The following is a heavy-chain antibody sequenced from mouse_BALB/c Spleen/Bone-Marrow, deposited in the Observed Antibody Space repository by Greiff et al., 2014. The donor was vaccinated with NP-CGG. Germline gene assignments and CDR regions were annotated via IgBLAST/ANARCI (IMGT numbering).Heavy chain of an antibody. Sequence: VQLKGSGGGLGKAGGVLEISCAGSGFTFSRFAISWGRPTPEKRVGGGASIISGGGPYYPASVKGRFTISRDNVRNILYLQMSSLRSEDTAMYYCARGGGLRGLYPMDYWGQGTSVTVSS. J-gene: IGHJ4*01. CDR2: IISGGGP. D-gene: IGHD2-4*01. CDR3: ARGGGLRGLYPMDY. CDR1: GFTFSRFA. V-gene: IGHV5-6-5*01.